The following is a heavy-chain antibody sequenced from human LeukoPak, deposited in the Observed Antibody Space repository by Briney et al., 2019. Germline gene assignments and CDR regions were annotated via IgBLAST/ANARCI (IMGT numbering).Heavy chain of an antibody. J-gene: IGHJ5*02. CDR1: GFTFSSYS. CDR3: AREVTGTTWFDP. Sequence: GGSLRLSCAASGFTFSSYSMNWVRQAPGKGLEWVSSISSSSSYIYYADSVKGRFTISRDNAKNPLYLQMNSLRAEDTAVYYCAREVTGTTWFDPWGQGTLVTVSS. CDR2: ISSSSSYI. V-gene: IGHV3-21*01. D-gene: IGHD1-20*01.